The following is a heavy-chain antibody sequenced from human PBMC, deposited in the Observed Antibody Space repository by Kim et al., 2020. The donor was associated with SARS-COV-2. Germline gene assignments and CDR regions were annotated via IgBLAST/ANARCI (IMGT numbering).Heavy chain of an antibody. CDR1: GFTFSSYG. J-gene: IGHJ4*02. CDR3: AKLDLNLAYDILTGYYTPPSGCDY. CDR2: ISYDGSNK. V-gene: IGHV3-30*18. Sequence: GGSLRLSCAASGFTFSSYGMHWVRQAPGKGLEWVAVISYDGSNKYYADSVKGRFTISRDNSKNTLYLQMNSLRAEDTAVYYCAKLDLNLAYDILTGYYTPPSGCDYWGQGTLVTVSA. D-gene: IGHD3-9*01.